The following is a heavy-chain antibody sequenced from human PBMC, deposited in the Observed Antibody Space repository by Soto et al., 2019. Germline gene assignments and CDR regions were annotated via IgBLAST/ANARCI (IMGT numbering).Heavy chain of an antibody. CDR2: IWYDGSNK. Sequence: QVQLVESGGGVVQPGRSLRLSCAASGFTFSSYGMHWVRQAPGKGLEWVAVIWYDGSNKYYADSVKGRFTISRDNSKNTLYLQMNSLRAEDTAVYYCARVYSSSWYRDYYYYMDVWGIGTTVTVSS. D-gene: IGHD6-13*01. CDR1: GFTFSSYG. V-gene: IGHV3-33*01. J-gene: IGHJ6*03. CDR3: ARVYSSSWYRDYYYYMDV.